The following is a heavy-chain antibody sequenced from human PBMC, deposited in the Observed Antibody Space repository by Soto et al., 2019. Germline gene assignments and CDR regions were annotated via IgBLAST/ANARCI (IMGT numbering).Heavy chain of an antibody. V-gene: IGHV4-39*02. CDR1: GGSISTSAYY. CDR2: IYYSGTS. J-gene: IGHJ5*02. CDR3: ARVRKPTVTTGGWFDP. D-gene: IGHD4-17*01. Sequence: SETLSLTCTVSGGSISTSAYYWGWIRQPPGKGLEWIGTIYYSGTSYHNSSLKSRVTISVDTSKNQFSLTLTSVTAADTAVYYCARVRKPTVTTGGWFDPWGQGTLVTVSS.